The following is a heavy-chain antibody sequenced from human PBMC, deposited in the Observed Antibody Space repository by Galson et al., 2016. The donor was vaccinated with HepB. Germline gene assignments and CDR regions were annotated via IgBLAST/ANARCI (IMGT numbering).Heavy chain of an antibody. D-gene: IGHD2-21*02. J-gene: IGHJ4*01. V-gene: IGHV4-39*07. CDR2: IYYGGSS. Sequence: LRLSCAACGSISGSGQHWGWIRQPPGKGLEWIGTIYYGGSSYYNPSLKSRVTMSVDTSKDRFSMNLSSVTAADTAVYYCARVRGGDSDFDYWGLGTLVIVSS. CDR3: ARVRGGDSDFDY. CDR1: GSISGSGQH.